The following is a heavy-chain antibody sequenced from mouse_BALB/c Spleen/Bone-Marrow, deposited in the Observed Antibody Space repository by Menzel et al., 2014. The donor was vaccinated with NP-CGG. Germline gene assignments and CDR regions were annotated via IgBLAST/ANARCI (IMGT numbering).Heavy chain of an antibody. Sequence: EVMLVESGGGLVQPGGSLRLSCATSGFTFTDYYVNWVRQPPGKALEWLGFIRNKANGYTTEYSASVKGRFTISRDNSQNILYLQMNTLRAEDSATYYCARDKGRVFFDYWGQGTTLTVSS. CDR1: GFTFTDYY. CDR3: ARDKGRVFFDY. CDR2: IRNKANGYTT. J-gene: IGHJ2*01. V-gene: IGHV7-3*02.